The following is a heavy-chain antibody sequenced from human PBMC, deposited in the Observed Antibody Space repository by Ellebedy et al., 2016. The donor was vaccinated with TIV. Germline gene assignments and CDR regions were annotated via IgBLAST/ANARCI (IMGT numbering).Heavy chain of an antibody. CDR2: INPNSGGT. Sequence: AASVKVSCKASGGTFSSYGISWVRQAPGQGLEWLGWINPNSGGTNYAQKFQGRVTMTRETSISTAYMELSRLRSDDTAVYYCAREKGGKYYFDYWGQGTLVTVSS. J-gene: IGHJ4*02. V-gene: IGHV1-2*02. CDR3: AREKGGKYYFDY. CDR1: GGTFSSYG.